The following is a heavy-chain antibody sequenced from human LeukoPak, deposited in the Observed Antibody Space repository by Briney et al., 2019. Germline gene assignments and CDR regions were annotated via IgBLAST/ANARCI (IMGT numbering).Heavy chain of an antibody. CDR3: VRGGYDFYYYYGMEV. CDR1: GFTFSSYE. V-gene: IGHV3-48*03. D-gene: IGHD5-12*01. Sequence: GGSLRLSCAAPGFTFSSYEMNWVRQAPGKGLEWISYSSSSATTIYYADAVKGRFTIDRDNAKNALYLQMNSLRDDDTAVYYCVRGGYDFYYYYGMEVWGQGTTVTVSS. J-gene: IGHJ6*02. CDR2: SSSSATTI.